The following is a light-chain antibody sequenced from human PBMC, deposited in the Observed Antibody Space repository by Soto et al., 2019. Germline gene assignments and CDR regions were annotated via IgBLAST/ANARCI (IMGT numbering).Light chain of an antibody. J-gene: IGKJ1*01. Sequence: EIVVSQYPGTPSLSQGERATLSCRASQSLTSSYLAWYQQKPGQAPRLLIYGASDRATGIPDRFSGSGSGTDFTLTMSRLEPEDFAVSYCQQYGTSSVTFGQGTKVDIK. V-gene: IGKV3-20*01. CDR1: QSLTSSY. CDR2: GAS. CDR3: QQYGTSSVT.